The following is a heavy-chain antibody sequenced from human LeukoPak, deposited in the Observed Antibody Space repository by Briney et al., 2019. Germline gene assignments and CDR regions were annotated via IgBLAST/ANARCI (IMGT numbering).Heavy chain of an antibody. CDR1: GFTFSSYA. D-gene: IGHD2/OR15-2a*01. V-gene: IGHV3-21*01. J-gene: IGHJ6*04. CDR3: ARDQIHRGYYYYYMSSKDV. CDR2: ISSSSSYI. Sequence: PGGSLRLSCAASGFTFSSYAMSWVRQAPGKGLEWVSSISSSSSYIYYADSVKGRFTISRDNAKNSLYLQMNSLRAEDTAVYYCARDQIHRGYYYYYMSSKDVWGKGTTVTVSS.